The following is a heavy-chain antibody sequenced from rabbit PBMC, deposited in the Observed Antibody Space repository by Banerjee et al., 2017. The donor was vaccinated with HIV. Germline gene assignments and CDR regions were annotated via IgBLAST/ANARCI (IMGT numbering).Heavy chain of an antibody. Sequence: QSLEESGGGLVQPEGSLALTCKASGFTISSSYYMCWVRQAPGKGLEWIACIYGGSSGSTYYASWAKGRFTISKTSSTTVTLQMTSLTAADTATYFCARGGYGYYGYHLWGPGTLVTVS. CDR2: IYGGSSGST. CDR3: ARGGYGYYGYHL. D-gene: IGHD6-1*01. V-gene: IGHV1S40*01. J-gene: IGHJ6*01. CDR1: GFTISSSYY.